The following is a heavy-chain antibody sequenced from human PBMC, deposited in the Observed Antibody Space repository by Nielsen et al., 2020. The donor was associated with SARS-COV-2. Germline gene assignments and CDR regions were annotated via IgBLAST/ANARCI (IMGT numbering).Heavy chain of an antibody. CDR2: IKQDGSEK. Sequence: WIRQPPGKGLEWVANIKQDGSEKYYVDSVKGRFTISRDNAKNSLYLQMNSLRAEDTAVYYCAKDLSYCNDGVCYSYGMDVWGQGTTVTVSS. CDR3: AKDLSYCNDGVCYSYGMDV. V-gene: IGHV3-7*01. D-gene: IGHD2-8*01. J-gene: IGHJ6*02.